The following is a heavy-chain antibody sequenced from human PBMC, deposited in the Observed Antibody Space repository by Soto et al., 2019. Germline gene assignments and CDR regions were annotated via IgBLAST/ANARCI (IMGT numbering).Heavy chain of an antibody. Sequence: EVRLVESGGDLVQPGGSLKLSCAASGFTFRIAMSWVRQAPGKGPEWVSGISGNGGRTYYADSVKGLFTISRDNSKITLYLQMDSLRAEDTAVYYCAKDPNGDYVGGFDFRGQGTMVIVSS. D-gene: IGHD4-17*01. CDR3: AKDPNGDYVGGFDF. V-gene: IGHV3-23*04. CDR2: ISGNGGRT. CDR1: GFTFRIA. J-gene: IGHJ3*01.